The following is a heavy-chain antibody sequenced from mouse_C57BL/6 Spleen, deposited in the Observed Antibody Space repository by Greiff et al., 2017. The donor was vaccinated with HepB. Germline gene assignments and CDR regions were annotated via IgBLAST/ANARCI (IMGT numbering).Heavy chain of an antibody. CDR3: AREGYYGSRAMDY. CDR2: INPNNGGT. J-gene: IGHJ4*01. V-gene: IGHV1-22*01. D-gene: IGHD1-1*01. Sequence: EVQLQQSGPELVKPGASVKMSCKASGYTFTDYNMHWVKQSHGKSLEWIGYINPNNGGTSYNQKFKGKATLTVNKSSRTAYMELRSLTSEDSAVYYCAREGYYGSRAMDYWGQRTSVTVSS. CDR1: GYTFTDYN.